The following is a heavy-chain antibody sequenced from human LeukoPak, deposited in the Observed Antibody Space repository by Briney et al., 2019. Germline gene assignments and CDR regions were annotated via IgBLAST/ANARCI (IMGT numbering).Heavy chain of an antibody. V-gene: IGHV4-31*03. CDR2: IYYSGST. CDR1: GGSISSGGYY. J-gene: IGHJ4*02. CDR3: ARDHPYSSGSFDY. D-gene: IGHD6-19*01. Sequence: KPSETLSLTCTVSGGSISSGGYYWSWIRQHPGKGLEWIGYIYYSGSTYYNPSLKSRVTISVDTSKNQFSLKLSSVTAADTAVYYCARDHPYSSGSFDYWGQGTLVTVSS.